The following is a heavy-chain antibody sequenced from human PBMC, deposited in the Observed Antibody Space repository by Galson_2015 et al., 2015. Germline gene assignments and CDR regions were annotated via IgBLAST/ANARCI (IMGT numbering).Heavy chain of an antibody. V-gene: IGHV4-31*03. J-gene: IGHJ5*02. D-gene: IGHD3-16*02. CDR2: IYYSGST. CDR1: GGSISSGGYY. CDR3: ARGRGIMITFGGVIAPNWFDP. Sequence: TLSLTCTVSGGSISSGGYYWSWIRQHPGKGLEWIGYIYYSGSTYYNPSLKSRVTISVDTSKNQFSLKLSSVTAADTAVYYCARGRGIMITFGGVIAPNWFDPWGQGTLVTVSS.